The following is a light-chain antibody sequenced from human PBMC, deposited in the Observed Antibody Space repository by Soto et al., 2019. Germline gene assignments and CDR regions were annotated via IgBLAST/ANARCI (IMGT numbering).Light chain of an antibody. V-gene: IGKV3-20*01. CDR1: QSVSSSY. J-gene: IGKJ4*01. CDR2: GAS. CDR3: QPYGSSPRLN. Sequence: EIVLTQSPGTLSLSPGERATLSCRASQSVSSSYLAWYQQKPGQAPRLLIYGASSRATGIPDRFSGSGSGTDFTLTISGLEPEDFAVDYCQPYGSSPRLNFGGGTKVEIK.